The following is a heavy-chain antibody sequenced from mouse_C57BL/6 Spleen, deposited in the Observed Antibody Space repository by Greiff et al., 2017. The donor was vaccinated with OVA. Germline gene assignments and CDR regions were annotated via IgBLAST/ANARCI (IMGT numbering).Heavy chain of an antibody. CDR3: ARRNWDYWYFDV. D-gene: IGHD4-1*01. CDR2: ISSGSSTI. CDR1: GFTFSDYG. J-gene: IGHJ1*03. V-gene: IGHV5-17*01. Sequence: EVQLVESGGGLVKPGGSLKLSCAASGFTFSDYGMHWVRQATEKGLEWVAYISSGSSTIYYADTVKGRFTISRDNAKNTLFLQMTSLRSEDTAMYYCARRNWDYWYFDVWGTGTTVTVSS.